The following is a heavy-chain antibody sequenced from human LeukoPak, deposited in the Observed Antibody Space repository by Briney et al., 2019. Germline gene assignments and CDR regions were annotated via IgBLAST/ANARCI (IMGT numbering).Heavy chain of an antibody. CDR1: GGSIRSGDYY. V-gene: IGHV4-30-4*01. Sequence: SETLSLTCTVSGGSIRSGDYYWSWIRQPPGKGLEWIGYIYYSGSTYYNPSLKSRVTISVDTSKNQFSLKLSSVTAADTAVYYCASRFGELLPDYWGQGTLVTVSS. J-gene: IGHJ4*02. CDR2: IYYSGST. CDR3: ASRFGELLPDY. D-gene: IGHD3-10*01.